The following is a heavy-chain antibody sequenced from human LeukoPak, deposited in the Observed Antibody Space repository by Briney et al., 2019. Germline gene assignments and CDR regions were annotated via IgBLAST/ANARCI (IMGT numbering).Heavy chain of an antibody. J-gene: IGHJ4*02. V-gene: IGHV3-21*01. CDR2: ISRSSSYI. CDR3: AREGDFWSGYYFDY. D-gene: IGHD3-3*01. Sequence: GGSLRLSRAASGFTLSSYIMNWVRQAPPKGLEWVSSISRSSSYIYYADSVKGRFTISRDNAKNSLYLQMTSLRAEDTAVYYCAREGDFWSGYYFDYWGQGTLVTVSS. CDR1: GFTLSSYI.